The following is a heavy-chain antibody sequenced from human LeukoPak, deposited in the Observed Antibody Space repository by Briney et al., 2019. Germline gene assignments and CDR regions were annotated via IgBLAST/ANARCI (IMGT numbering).Heavy chain of an antibody. D-gene: IGHD6-19*01. CDR3: AKRSGTIDY. CDR2: ITNSGGGA. V-gene: IGHV3-23*01. J-gene: IGHJ4*02. Sequence: PGGSLRLSCAASGFTFSSYAMSWVRQAPGKGLEWVSSITNSGGGAFYADSVKGRFTISRDNSKNTLYLQMNSLGAEDTAIYYCAKRSGTIDYWGQGTLVTVSS. CDR1: GFTFSSYA.